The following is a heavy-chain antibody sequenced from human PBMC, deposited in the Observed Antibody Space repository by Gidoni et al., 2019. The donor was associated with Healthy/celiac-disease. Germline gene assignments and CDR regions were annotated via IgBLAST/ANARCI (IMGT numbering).Heavy chain of an antibody. CDR1: VGTIRSGDYY. CDR2: IYYSGST. CDR3: ARGPYGPDYFDY. Sequence: QVQLQESGPGLVKPSQPLSLTCTVHVGTIRSGDYYWSWIRPPPGKGLEWIGYIYYSGSTYYKPSLKSRVTISVDTSKNQFSMKLSSVTAADTAVYYCARGPYGPDYFDYWGQGTLVTVSS. J-gene: IGHJ4*02. D-gene: IGHD3-10*01. V-gene: IGHV4-30-4*01.